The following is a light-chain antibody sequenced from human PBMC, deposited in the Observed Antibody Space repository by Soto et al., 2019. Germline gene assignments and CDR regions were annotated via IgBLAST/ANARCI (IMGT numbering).Light chain of an antibody. V-gene: IGLV1-44*01. CDR1: SSNIGTNP. J-gene: IGLJ2*01. CDR2: TDN. Sequence: QLVLTQPPSASGTPGQRVTISCSGSSSNIGTNPVNWYQQLPGTAPKLLIHTDNQRPSGVPDRFSGSKSGTSASLAISGLQSEDEADYYCAAWDDSLNGLIFGGGTQLTVL. CDR3: AAWDDSLNGLI.